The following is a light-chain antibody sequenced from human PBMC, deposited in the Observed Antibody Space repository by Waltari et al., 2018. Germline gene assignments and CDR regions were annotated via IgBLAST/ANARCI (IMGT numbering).Light chain of an antibody. CDR3: QHRGTWPLS. CDR1: QSVNKY. V-gene: IGKV3-11*01. J-gene: IGKJ3*01. Sequence: EIVLTQSPATLSMSPGERATLSCRASQSVNKYLARYQQRPGQAPRLLIYDASNRATGIPARFSGSGSGTEFTLTISSLEPEDFALYYCQHRGTWPLSFGPGTTV. CDR2: DAS.